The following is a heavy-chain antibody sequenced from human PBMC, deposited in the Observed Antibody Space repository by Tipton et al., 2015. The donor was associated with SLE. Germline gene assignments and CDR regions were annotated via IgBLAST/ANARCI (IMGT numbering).Heavy chain of an antibody. D-gene: IGHD1-26*01. V-gene: IGHV3-20*04. Sequence: SLRLSCTASGFSFDESGMSWVRQVPGKGLDWVSGISGNGGRTGNGDSVKGRFIISRDNAKNSLYLQMNRLRVEDTALYYCARGGVGAKSIDYWGQGTLVTVSS. CDR2: ISGNGGRT. J-gene: IGHJ4*02. CDR1: GFSFDESG. CDR3: ARGGVGAKSIDY.